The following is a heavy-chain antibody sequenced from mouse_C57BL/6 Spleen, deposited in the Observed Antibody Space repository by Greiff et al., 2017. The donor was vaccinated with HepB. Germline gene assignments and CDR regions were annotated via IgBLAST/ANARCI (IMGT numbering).Heavy chain of an antibody. V-gene: IGHV5-9-1*02. CDR2: ISSGGDYI. CDR3: TREGVYYGSSYAMDY. D-gene: IGHD1-1*01. CDR1: GFTFSSYA. Sequence: EVKLMESGEGLVKPGGSLKLSCAASGFTFSSYAMSWVRQTPEKRLEWVAYISSGGDYIYYADTVKGRFTISRDNARNTLYLQMSSLKSEDTAMYYCTREGVYYGSSYAMDYWGQGTSVTVSS. J-gene: IGHJ4*01.